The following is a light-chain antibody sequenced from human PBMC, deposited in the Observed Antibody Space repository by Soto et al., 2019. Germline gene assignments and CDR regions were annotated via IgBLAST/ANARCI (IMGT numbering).Light chain of an antibody. CDR1: QTISSW. J-gene: IGKJ5*01. V-gene: IGKV1-5*03. Sequence: DILMTQSPSTLSASVGDTVAITCRASQTISSWLAWYQQKPGKAPKLLIYKASTLKSGVPSRFRGSGSGTEFTLTISNLQPEDFATYYCQQLNDYPSITFGQGTRLEI. CDR2: KAS. CDR3: QQLNDYPSIT.